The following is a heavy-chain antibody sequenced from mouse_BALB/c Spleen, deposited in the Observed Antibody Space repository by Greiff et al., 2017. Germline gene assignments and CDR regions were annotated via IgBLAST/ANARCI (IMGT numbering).Heavy chain of an antibody. CDR2: INPYNDGT. CDR1: GYTFTSYV. CDR3: AREEIYYYGSSYCFDY. D-gene: IGHD1-1*01. Sequence: QLQQSGPELVKPGASVKMSCKASGYTFTSYVMHWVKQKPGQGLEWIGYINPYNDGTKYNEKFKGKATLTSDKSSSTAYMELSSLTSEDSAVYYSAREEIYYYGSSYCFDYWGQGTTLTVSS. V-gene: IGHV1-14*01. J-gene: IGHJ2*01.